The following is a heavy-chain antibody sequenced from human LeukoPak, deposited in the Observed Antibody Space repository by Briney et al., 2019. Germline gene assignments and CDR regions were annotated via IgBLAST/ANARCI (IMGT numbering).Heavy chain of an antibody. CDR3: ARFLAGDGYSLHFDY. Sequence: GGSLRLSCAASGFTFSSYSMNWVRQAPGKGLEWVSSISSSSSYIYYADSVKGRFTISRDNAKNSLYLQMNSLRAEDTAVYYCARFLAGDGYSLHFDYWGQGTLVTVSS. D-gene: IGHD5-24*01. V-gene: IGHV3-21*01. J-gene: IGHJ4*02. CDR2: ISSSSSYI. CDR1: GFTFSSYS.